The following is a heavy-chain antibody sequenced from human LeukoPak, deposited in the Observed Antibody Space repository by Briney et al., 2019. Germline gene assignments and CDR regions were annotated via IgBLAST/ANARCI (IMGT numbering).Heavy chain of an antibody. CDR1: GGSFSGYY. V-gene: IGHV4-34*01. Sequence: SETLSLTCAVYGGSFSGYYWSWIRQPPGKGLEWIGEIKHSGSTNYNPSLKSRVTISVDTSKNQFSLKLSSVTAADTAVYYCARGGRPNYVWGSYRYSYYFDYWGQGTLVTVSS. CDR2: IKHSGST. CDR3: ARGGRPNYVWGSYRYSYYFDY. D-gene: IGHD3-16*02. J-gene: IGHJ4*02.